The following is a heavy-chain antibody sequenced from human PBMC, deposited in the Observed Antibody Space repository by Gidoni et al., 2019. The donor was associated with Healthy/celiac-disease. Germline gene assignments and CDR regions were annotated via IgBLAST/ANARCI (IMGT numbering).Heavy chain of an antibody. CDR2: ISWNSGSI. J-gene: IGHJ5*02. Sequence: EVQLVESGGGLVQPGRSLRLSCAASGFTFDDYAMHWVRQAPGKGLEWVSGISWNSGSIGDADSVKGRFTISRDNAKNSLYLQMNSLRAEDTALYYCAKDISAAGLGWFDPWGQGTLVTVSS. D-gene: IGHD6-13*01. CDR1: GFTFDDYA. CDR3: AKDISAAGLGWFDP. V-gene: IGHV3-9*01.